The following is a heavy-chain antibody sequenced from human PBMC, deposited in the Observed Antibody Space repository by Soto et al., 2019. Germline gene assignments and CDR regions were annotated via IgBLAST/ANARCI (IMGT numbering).Heavy chain of an antibody. Sequence: SEKLSLTSTVSGGSISSSSYYWGWIRQPPGKGLEWIGSIYYSGSTYYNPSLKSRVTLSVDTSKYQFSLKLSSVTAADTAVYYCATTYYDFRSGYSYYYYGMDVWGQGTTVT. D-gene: IGHD3-3*01. CDR1: GGSISSSSYY. J-gene: IGHJ6*02. CDR2: IYYSGST. V-gene: IGHV4-39*01. CDR3: ATTYYDFRSGYSYYYYGMDV.